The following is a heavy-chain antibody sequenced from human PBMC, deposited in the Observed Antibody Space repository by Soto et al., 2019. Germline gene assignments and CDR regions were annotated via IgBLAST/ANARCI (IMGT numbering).Heavy chain of an antibody. V-gene: IGHV3-33*01. CDR3: ARMYYYDSSGSAPDY. CDR1: GFTFSSYG. J-gene: IGHJ4*02. CDR2: IWYDGSNK. D-gene: IGHD3-22*01. Sequence: GGSLRLSCAASGFTFSSYGMHWVRQAPGKGLEWVAVIWYDGSNKYYADSVKGRFTISRDNSKNTLDLQMNSLRAEDTAVFYYARMYYYDSSGSAPDYWGRGTLVTVSS.